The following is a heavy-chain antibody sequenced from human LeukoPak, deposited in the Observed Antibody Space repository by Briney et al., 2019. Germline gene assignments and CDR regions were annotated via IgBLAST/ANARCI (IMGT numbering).Heavy chain of an antibody. CDR3: ARESGDDGFDI. D-gene: IGHD3-10*01. CDR1: AFTFSNFN. J-gene: IGHJ3*02. Sequence: GGSLRLSCAASAFTFSNFNIHWVRQAPGEGLEWVSSISSRSSYIYYVDSVKGRSTISRDNAKNSLYLQMNSLRAEDTAVYYCARESGDDGFDIWGQGTMVTVSS. V-gene: IGHV3-21*01. CDR2: ISSRSSYI.